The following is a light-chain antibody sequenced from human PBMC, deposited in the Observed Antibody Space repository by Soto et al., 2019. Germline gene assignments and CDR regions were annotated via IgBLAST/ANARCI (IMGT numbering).Light chain of an antibody. CDR2: AAS. V-gene: IGKV1-39*01. Sequence: IQLTQSPSSLSASVGDRVNITCRASQTMRTFLDWYQQEPGKAPKRLIYAASTLQSGVPPRFSGSGSGTDFTLTISSLLPEDFATYYCLQSFSTPLTFGGGTKVEIK. CDR3: LQSFSTPLT. CDR1: QTMRTF. J-gene: IGKJ4*01.